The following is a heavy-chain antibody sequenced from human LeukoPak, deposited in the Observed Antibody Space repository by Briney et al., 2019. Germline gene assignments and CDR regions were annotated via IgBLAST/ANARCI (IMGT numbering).Heavy chain of an antibody. J-gene: IGHJ4*02. V-gene: IGHV3-23*01. CDR2: IFPSGGEI. Sequence: GGSLRLSCAASGFTFSTFAMIWVRQPPGKGLEWVSSIFPSGGEIHYADSVRGRFTISRDNSKNTLYLQMNSLRPEDTAVYYCARDPGDTMIVAVPSYYFDYWGQGTLVTVSS. CDR3: ARDPGDTMIVAVPSYYFDY. D-gene: IGHD3-22*01. CDR1: GFTFSTFA.